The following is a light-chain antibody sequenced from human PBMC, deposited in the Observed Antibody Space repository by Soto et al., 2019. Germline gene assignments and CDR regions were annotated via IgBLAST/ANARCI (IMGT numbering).Light chain of an antibody. CDR2: AAS. J-gene: IGKJ1*01. CDR3: QQYNSYSS. V-gene: IGKV1-39*01. Sequence: DIQMTQSPSSLSASVGDRFIITCRASQTISSHLNWYQQKPGKAPNLLVYAASSLQSGVPSRFTGSGSGTDFTLTISSLQPDDSATYYCQQYNSYSSFGQGTKVDIK. CDR1: QTISSH.